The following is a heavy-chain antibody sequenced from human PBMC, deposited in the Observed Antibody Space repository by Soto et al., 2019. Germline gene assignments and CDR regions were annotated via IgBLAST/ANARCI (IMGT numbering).Heavy chain of an antibody. D-gene: IGHD5-12*01. J-gene: IGHJ4*02. CDR1: GFSLSTRGAG. Sequence: QITLKESGPTLVKPTQPLTLTCTFSGFSLSTRGAGVARIRQPPGKALESLALIFWDDDKWYSPSLKSRLTITVDTSKNQVVLTMTNMDPVDAGTYYCAHRPRGYAYYFDYWGQGTLVTVSS. CDR3: AHRPRGYAYYFDY. CDR2: IFWDDDK. V-gene: IGHV2-5*02.